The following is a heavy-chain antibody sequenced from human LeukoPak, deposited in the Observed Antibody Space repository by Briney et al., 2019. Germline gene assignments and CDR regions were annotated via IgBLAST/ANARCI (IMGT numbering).Heavy chain of an antibody. J-gene: IGHJ5*02. CDR1: GFTFSNYW. CDR3: AKESTVTPGNVNWFDT. Sequence: GGSLRLSCVASGFTFSNYWMTWVRQAPGKGLEWVSTLTGSGGSTYYADSVKGRFTISRDNSKNTLSLQMNSLRAEDTAVYYCAKESTVTPGNVNWFDTWGQGTLVTVSS. CDR2: LTGSGGST. D-gene: IGHD4-17*01. V-gene: IGHV3-23*01.